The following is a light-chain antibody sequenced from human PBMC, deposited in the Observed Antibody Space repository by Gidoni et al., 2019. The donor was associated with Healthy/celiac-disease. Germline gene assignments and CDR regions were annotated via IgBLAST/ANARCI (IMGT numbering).Light chain of an antibody. V-gene: IGKV1-39*01. CDR3: QQSYSTPLT. CDR2: AAS. Sequence: DIQMTQSPSSLSASVGDRVTITCRASQSISSDFNWYQQKPGKAPKLLIYAASSFQRGVPSRFSGSGAGTDFTLTISSLQPEDFATYYCQQSYSTPLTFGGGIKVEIK. CDR1: QSISSD. J-gene: IGKJ4*01.